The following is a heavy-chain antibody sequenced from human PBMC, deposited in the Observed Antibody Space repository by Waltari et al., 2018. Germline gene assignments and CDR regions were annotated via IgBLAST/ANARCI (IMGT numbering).Heavy chain of an antibody. CDR3: ARSITGRGDAFDI. CDR1: GFTASSNY. Sequence: EVQLVESGGGLIQPGGSLRLSCADSGFTASSNYMSWACRAPGKGLAWVSVIYSGGSTYYADSVTGRFTISRDNSKNTLYLQMNSLRAEDTAVYYCARSITGRGDAFDIWGQGTMVTVSS. V-gene: IGHV3-53*01. J-gene: IGHJ3*02. CDR2: IYSGGST. D-gene: IGHD1-20*01.